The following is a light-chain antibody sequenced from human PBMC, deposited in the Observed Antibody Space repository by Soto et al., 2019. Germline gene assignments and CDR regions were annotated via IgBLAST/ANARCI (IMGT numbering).Light chain of an antibody. CDR3: QQINSYPLT. CDR1: ERIYSAY. CDR2: CTS. Sequence: EIVFTQSPGTLSLSPGERARLSWLASERIYSAYLGWYHQKPGQAPRLLIYCTSSRATGITDRFSGSGSGTEFTITISRLQTEDFATYYCQQINSYPLTFGEGTQVEIK. V-gene: IGKV3-20*01. J-gene: IGKJ4*01.